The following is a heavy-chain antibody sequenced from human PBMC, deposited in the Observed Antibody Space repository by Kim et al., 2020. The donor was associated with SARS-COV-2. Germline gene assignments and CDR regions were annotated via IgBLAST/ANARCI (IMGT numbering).Heavy chain of an antibody. CDR2: INTNTGNP. V-gene: IGHV7-4-1*02. Sequence: ASVKVSCKASGYTFTSYAMNWVRQAPGQGLEWMGWINTNTGNPTYAQGFTGRFVFSLDTSVSTAYLQISSLKAEDTAVYYCASPDSGVVPAANYYYYGMDVWGQGTTVTVSS. J-gene: IGHJ6*02. D-gene: IGHD2-2*01. CDR3: ASPDSGVVPAANYYYYGMDV. CDR1: GYTFTSYA.